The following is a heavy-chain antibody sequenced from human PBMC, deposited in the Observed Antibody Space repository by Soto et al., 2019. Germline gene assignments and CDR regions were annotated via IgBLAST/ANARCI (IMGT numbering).Heavy chain of an antibody. D-gene: IGHD5-18*01. Sequence: SETLSLTCTVSGGSSSSSIYYWGGIRQPPGKGLEWIGSIYYSGSTYYNPSLKSRVTISVDTSKNQFSLKLSSVTAADTAVYYCARAGVYSYGIKYFDYWGQGTLVTVSS. CDR2: IYYSGST. CDR3: ARAGVYSYGIKYFDY. V-gene: IGHV4-39*01. CDR1: GGSSSSSIYY. J-gene: IGHJ4*02.